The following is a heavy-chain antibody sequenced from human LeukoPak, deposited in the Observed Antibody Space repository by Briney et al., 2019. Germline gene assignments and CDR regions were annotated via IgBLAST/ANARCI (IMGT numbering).Heavy chain of an antibody. V-gene: IGHV4-59*08. D-gene: IGHD6-19*01. J-gene: IGHJ4*02. CDR1: GGSIRSYY. CDR2: IYYSGLT. CDR3: ARWDCSAWIYDF. Sequence: PSETLSLTCTVSGGSIRSYYWSWMPQPPGKALEWIAYIYYSGLTNYNPSLKSRVTISVDTSKNQFSLKLSSVTAADTAVYYCARWDCSAWIYDFWGQGTLVTVSS.